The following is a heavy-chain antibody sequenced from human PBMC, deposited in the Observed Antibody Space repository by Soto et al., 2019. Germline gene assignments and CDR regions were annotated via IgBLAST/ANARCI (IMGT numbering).Heavy chain of an antibody. CDR2: IYKSATT. V-gene: IGHV4-30-4*01. CDR1: GDSISNLDYF. CDR3: ARGRYCLTGRCFPNWFDS. J-gene: IGHJ5*01. D-gene: IGHD7-27*01. Sequence: LTLTCSVSGDSISNLDYFWAWIRQPPGQALEYIGYIYKSATTYYNPSFESRVAISVDTSKSQFSLNVTSVTAADTAVYFCARGRYCLTGRCFPNWFDSWGQGAPVTVSS.